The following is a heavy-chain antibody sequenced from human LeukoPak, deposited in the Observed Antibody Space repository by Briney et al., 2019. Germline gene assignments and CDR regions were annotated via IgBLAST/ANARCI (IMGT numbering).Heavy chain of an antibody. V-gene: IGHV1-2*02. CDR2: INPNSGGT. D-gene: IGHD5-18*01. CDR1: GYTFTGYY. J-gene: IGHJ4*02. CDR3: AREPVDTAMVYDY. Sequence: ASVKVSCKASGYTFTGYYMHWVRPAPGQGRGWMGWINPNSGGTNYAQKFQGRVTMTRDTSISTAYMELSRLRSDDTAVYYCAREPVDTAMVYDYWGQGTLVTVSS.